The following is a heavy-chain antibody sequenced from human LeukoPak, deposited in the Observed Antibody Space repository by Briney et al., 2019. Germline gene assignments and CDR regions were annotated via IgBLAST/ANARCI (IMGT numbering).Heavy chain of an antibody. CDR2: ISSSSSYI. V-gene: IGHV3-21*01. J-gene: IGHJ5*02. D-gene: IGHD4-17*01. Sequence: GGSLRLSCAASGFTFSNYNMNWVRQAPGKGLEWVSSISSSSSYIYYADSVKGRFTISRDNANNSLYLQMNSLRAEDTAVYYCARGMTTVTTWFDPWGQGTLVTVSS. CDR1: GFTFSNYN. CDR3: ARGMTTVTTWFDP.